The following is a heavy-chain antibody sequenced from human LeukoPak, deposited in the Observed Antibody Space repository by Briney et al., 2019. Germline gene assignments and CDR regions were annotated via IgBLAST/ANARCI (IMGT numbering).Heavy chain of an antibody. CDR1: AFTFSSQA. D-gene: IGHD6-19*01. J-gene: IGHJ4*02. V-gene: IGHV3-23*01. CDR3: ASAGSGWYDY. CDR2: IGGSGSIT. Sequence: PRASLRLSFAASAFTFSSQAMGSGPQAPGKGLEWVSVIGGSGSITYYRDSVKGRFTISRDNSKNTMYLQMNSLRAEDTAVYYCASAGSGWYDYWGQGTLVTVSS.